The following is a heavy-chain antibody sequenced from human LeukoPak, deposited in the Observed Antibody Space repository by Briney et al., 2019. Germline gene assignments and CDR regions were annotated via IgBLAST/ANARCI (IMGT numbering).Heavy chain of an antibody. CDR3: AGGVFRGYYGSGSYYNRNWFDP. CDR1: GGSISSGSYY. V-gene: IGHV4-61*02. CDR2: IYTSGST. D-gene: IGHD3-10*01. J-gene: IGHJ5*02. Sequence: SQTLSLTCTVSGGSISSGSYYWSWIRQPAGKGLEWIGRIYTSGSTNYNPSLKSRVTISVDTSKNQFSLKLSSVTAADTAVYYCAGGVFRGYYGSGSYYNRNWFDPWGQGTLVTVSS.